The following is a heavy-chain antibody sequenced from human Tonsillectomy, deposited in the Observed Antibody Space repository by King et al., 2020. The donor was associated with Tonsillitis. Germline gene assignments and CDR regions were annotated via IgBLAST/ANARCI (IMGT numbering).Heavy chain of an antibody. J-gene: IGHJ4*02. CDR1: GFKFSDYA. V-gene: IGHV3-30*04. CDR2: ISYDGRDK. CDR3: ARDSSGTYYYDYFDY. Sequence: QLVQSGGGVVQPGRSLRLSCAASGFKFSDYAMHWVRQAPGKGLEGVAVISYDGRDKDYADSGKGRFTISRDNSKNTVYLQMNSLRAEDTAVYYCARDSSGTYYYDYFDYWGQGTLVTVSS. D-gene: IGHD3-22*01.